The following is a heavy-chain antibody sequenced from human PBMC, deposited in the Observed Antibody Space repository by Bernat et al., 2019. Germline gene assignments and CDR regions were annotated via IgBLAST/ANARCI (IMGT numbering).Heavy chain of an antibody. Sequence: EVQLVESGGGLVQPGGSLRLSCAASGFTFSSYSMNWVRQAPGKWLEWVSYISSSSSTIYYADSVKGRFTISRDNAKNSLYLQMNSLRAEDTAVYYCARDWAAAGTGGVNYWGQGTLVTVSS. CDR1: GFTFSSYS. D-gene: IGHD6-13*01. V-gene: IGHV3-48*01. CDR3: ARDWAAAGTGGVNY. J-gene: IGHJ4*02. CDR2: ISSSSSTI.